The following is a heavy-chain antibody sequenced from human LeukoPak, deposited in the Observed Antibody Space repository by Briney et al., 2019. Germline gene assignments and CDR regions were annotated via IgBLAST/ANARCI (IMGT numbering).Heavy chain of an antibody. CDR3: AKRSSISSGYFDF. D-gene: IGHD3-22*01. CDR1: GFNFDDYS. Sequence: GGSLRLSCTASGFNFDDYSMHWVRQGPGKGLEWVSLIRWDGGSTKYVDSVKGRFTISRDNSKNTIYLQMNSLRAEDTAKYYCAKRSSISSGYFDFWGRGTLVTVSS. V-gene: IGHV3-43*01. CDR2: IRWDGGST. J-gene: IGHJ4*02.